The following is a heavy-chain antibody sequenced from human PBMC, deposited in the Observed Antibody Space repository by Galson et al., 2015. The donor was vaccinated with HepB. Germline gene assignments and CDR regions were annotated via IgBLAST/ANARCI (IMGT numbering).Heavy chain of an antibody. D-gene: IGHD6-13*01. CDR1: GDSASSNSAA. Sequence: CAISGDSASSNSAAWNWIRRSPSRGLEWLGRTYYRSKWCSDYAVSVRSRITINPDTSKNQFSLQLKSVTPEDTAVYYRARVPGTIYFYGMDVWGQGTTVTVSS. CDR2: TYYRSKWCS. J-gene: IGHJ6*02. CDR3: ARVPGTIYFYGMDV. V-gene: IGHV6-1*01.